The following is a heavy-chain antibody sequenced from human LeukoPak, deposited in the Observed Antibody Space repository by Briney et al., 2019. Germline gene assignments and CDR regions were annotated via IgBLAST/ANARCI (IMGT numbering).Heavy chain of an antibody. D-gene: IGHD6-13*01. J-gene: IGHJ4*02. Sequence: GGSLRLSCAASGFTLRGYGMHWVRQAPGKGLEWVAFIRSDGSDKSYADSVKGRFTISRDNSKNTLYLQMNSLRAEDTAVYYCAKDLSSSWYVRGHDYWGQGTLVTVSS. CDR2: IRSDGSDK. V-gene: IGHV3-30*02. CDR1: GFTLRGYG. CDR3: AKDLSSSWYVRGHDY.